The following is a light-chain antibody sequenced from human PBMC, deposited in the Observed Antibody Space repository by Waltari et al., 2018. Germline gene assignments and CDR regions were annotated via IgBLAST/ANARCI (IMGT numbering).Light chain of an antibody. Sequence: QSALTQPASVSGSPGQSITISCPGTSRDVGPSNYVSWYQQHPGKVPKLIIYDVSHRPSGVSFRFSGSKSDNTASLTISGLQAEDEADYYCISYTTSDTMIFGGGTKLTVL. CDR3: ISYTTSDTMI. J-gene: IGLJ2*01. CDR1: SRDVGPSNY. V-gene: IGLV2-14*03. CDR2: DVS.